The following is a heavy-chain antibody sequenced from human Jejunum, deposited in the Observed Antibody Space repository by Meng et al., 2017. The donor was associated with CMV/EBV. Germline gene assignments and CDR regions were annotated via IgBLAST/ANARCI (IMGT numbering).Heavy chain of an antibody. CDR2: VSGDGHST. J-gene: IGHJ4*02. CDR3: ANWGVTVAGSHTY. Sequence: SGFTFSSYAMSWVRQAPGKGLEWVSSVSGDGHSTHYADSVKGRFTISRDNLKDTLFLQMDSLRAEDTAVYYCANWGVTVAGSHTYWGQGTLGTVSS. D-gene: IGHD6-19*01. V-gene: IGHV3-23*01. CDR1: GFTFSSYA.